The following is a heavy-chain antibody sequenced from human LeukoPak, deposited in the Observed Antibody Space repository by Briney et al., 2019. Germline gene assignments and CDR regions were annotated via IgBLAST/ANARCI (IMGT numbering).Heavy chain of an antibody. J-gene: IGHJ5*02. CDR3: ARDSYVPSRYCSSTSCYALSWFDP. CDR1: GGTFSSYA. CDR2: IIPIFGTA. D-gene: IGHD2-2*01. V-gene: IGHV1-69*13. Sequence: ASVKVSCKASGGTFSSYAISWVRQAPGQGLEWMGGIIPIFGTANYAQKFQGRVTITADESTSTAYMELSSLRSEDTAVYYCARDSYVPSRYCSSTSCYALSWFDPWGQGTLVTVSS.